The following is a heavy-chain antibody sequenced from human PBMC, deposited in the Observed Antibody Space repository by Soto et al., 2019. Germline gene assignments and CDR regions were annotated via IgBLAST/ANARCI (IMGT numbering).Heavy chain of an antibody. D-gene: IGHD5-12*01. V-gene: IGHV3-23*01. Sequence: GGSLRLSCAASGFTFSSYAMSWVRQAPGKGLEWASAISGSGGSTYYADSVKGRFTISRDNSKNALYLQMNSLRAEDTAVYYCAKSPSGGGYEDYFDYWGQGTLVTVSS. CDR1: GFTFSSYA. J-gene: IGHJ4*02. CDR2: ISGSGGST. CDR3: AKSPSGGGYEDYFDY.